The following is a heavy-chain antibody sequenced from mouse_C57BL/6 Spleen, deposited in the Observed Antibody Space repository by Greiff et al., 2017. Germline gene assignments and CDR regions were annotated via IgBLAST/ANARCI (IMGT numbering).Heavy chain of an antibody. J-gene: IGHJ4*01. CDR3: ALIYYGYGGGNYYAMDY. D-gene: IGHD2-2*01. CDR2: IHPNSGST. CDR1: GYTFTSYW. V-gene: IGHV1-64*01. Sequence: QVQLQQPGAELVKPGASVKLSCKASGYTFTSYWMHWVKQRPGQGLEWIGMIHPNSGSTNYNEKFKSKATLTVDKSSSTAYMQLSSLTSEDSAVYYCALIYYGYGGGNYYAMDYWGQGTSVTVSS.